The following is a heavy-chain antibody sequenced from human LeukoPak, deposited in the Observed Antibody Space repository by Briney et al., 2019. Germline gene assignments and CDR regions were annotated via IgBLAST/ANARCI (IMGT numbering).Heavy chain of an antibody. Sequence: GGSLRLSCVVSGFTLSQYWMTWVRQAPGKGLEWVANIKQGGNEIHYVESVRGRFTISRDNAKNSLYLQMNSLRAEDTAIYYCARGSSAAAESYFDSWGQGTLVTVSS. CDR1: GFTLSQYW. D-gene: IGHD6-25*01. V-gene: IGHV3-7*01. CDR2: IKQGGNEI. J-gene: IGHJ4*02. CDR3: ARGSSAAAESYFDS.